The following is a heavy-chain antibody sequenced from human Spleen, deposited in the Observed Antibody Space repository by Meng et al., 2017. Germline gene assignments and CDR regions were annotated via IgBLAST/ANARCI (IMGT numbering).Heavy chain of an antibody. Sequence: GESLKISCTASGFTFSTYAMTWVRQAPGKGLEWVSTISGSDDNTYHADSVKGRFTISRDNSKNTLYLQMNSLRAEDTAVYYCAKCSLGADYIMDYWGQGTLVTVSS. CDR1: GFTFSTYA. CDR2: ISGSDDNT. V-gene: IGHV3-23*01. D-gene: IGHD4/OR15-4a*01. CDR3: AKCSLGADYIMDY. J-gene: IGHJ4*02.